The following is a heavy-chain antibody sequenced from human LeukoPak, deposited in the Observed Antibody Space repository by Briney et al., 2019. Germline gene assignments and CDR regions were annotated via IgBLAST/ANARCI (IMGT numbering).Heavy chain of an antibody. J-gene: IGHJ6*04. D-gene: IGHD2-2*01. CDR2: IRYDGSNK. Sequence: PGGSLRLSCAASGFTFSSYGMHWVRQAPGKGLEWVALIRYDGSNKYYADSVKGRFTISRDNSKNTLYLQMNSLRAEDTAVYYCAKDGWGYCSSTSCYGKLDVWGKGTTVTISS. CDR1: GFTFSSYG. CDR3: AKDGWGYCSSTSCYGKLDV. V-gene: IGHV3-30*02.